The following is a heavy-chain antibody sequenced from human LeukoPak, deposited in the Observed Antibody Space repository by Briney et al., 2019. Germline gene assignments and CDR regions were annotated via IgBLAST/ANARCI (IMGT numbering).Heavy chain of an antibody. Sequence: GWSLILSCAASGFTFSSYGMHWVRQAPGKGLEWVAFIPYDGSNKYYADSVKGRFTISRDNSKNTLYLQMNSLRAEDTAVYYCAKVQAPLGRVIPAFFDYWAQGTLVTVSS. V-gene: IGHV3-30*02. CDR3: AKVQAPLGRVIPAFFDY. J-gene: IGHJ4*02. CDR1: GFTFSSYG. D-gene: IGHD3-3*01. CDR2: IPYDGSNK.